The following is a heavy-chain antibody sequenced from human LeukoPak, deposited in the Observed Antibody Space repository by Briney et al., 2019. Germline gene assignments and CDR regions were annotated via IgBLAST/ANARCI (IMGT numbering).Heavy chain of an antibody. CDR3: ARNGGNSDYDY. Sequence: PSETLSLTCAVSGGSISSSSSICCTWVRQPPGNGLEWIGEIYHSGATNYNPSLKSRVTMLLDKSKNQFSLKLNSVTAADTAVYYCARNGGNSDYDYWGQGTLVTVSA. CDR1: GGSISSSSSIC. D-gene: IGHD4-23*01. CDR2: IYHSGAT. V-gene: IGHV4-4*02. J-gene: IGHJ4*02.